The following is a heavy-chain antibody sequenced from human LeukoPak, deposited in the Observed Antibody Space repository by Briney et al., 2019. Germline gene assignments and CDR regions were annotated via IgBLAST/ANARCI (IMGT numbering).Heavy chain of an antibody. CDR2: ISAYNGNT. V-gene: IGHV1-18*01. J-gene: IGHJ4*02. D-gene: IGHD5-18*01. CDR1: GYTFTSYG. CDR3: ARGPRIQLWGSTLDY. Sequence: ASVKVSCKASGYTFTSYGISWVRQAPGQGLEWMGWISAYNGNTNYAQKLQGRVTMTTDTSTSTAYMELRSLRSDDTAVYYCARGPRIQLWGSTLDYWGQGTLVTVSS.